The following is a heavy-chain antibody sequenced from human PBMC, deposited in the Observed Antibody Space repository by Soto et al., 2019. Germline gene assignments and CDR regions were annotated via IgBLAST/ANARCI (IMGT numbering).Heavy chain of an antibody. CDR2: ISYDGSDK. V-gene: IGHV3-30-3*01. Sequence: HVHLVESGGGVVQPGRSLRLSCAASGFTFSNSAMHWVRQAPGKGLEWVAVISYDGSDKYNANSVKGRFTISRDNSKNTLYLQMNSLRAEDTAVYYCARDTGPNGYNYYYFGMDVWGQGTTVTVSS. J-gene: IGHJ6*02. CDR1: GFTFSNSA. CDR3: ARDTGPNGYNYYYFGMDV. D-gene: IGHD5-18*01.